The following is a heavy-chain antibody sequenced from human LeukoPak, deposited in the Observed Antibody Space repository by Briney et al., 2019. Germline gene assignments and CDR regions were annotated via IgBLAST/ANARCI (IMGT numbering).Heavy chain of an antibody. D-gene: IGHD5-18*01. Sequence: GGSLRLSCAASGFTFSSYWMHWVRKATGKGLVRVSRINSDGSSTSYADSAKGRFTISRDNAKNTLYLQMNSLRAEDTAVYYCARKEGYSYGYYYYGMDVWGQGTTVTVSS. CDR1: GFTFSSYW. V-gene: IGHV3-74*01. J-gene: IGHJ6*02. CDR3: ARKEGYSYGYYYYGMDV. CDR2: INSDGSST.